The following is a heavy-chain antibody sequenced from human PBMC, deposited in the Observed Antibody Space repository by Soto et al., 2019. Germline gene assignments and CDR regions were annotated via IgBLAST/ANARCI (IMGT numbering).Heavy chain of an antibody. J-gene: IGHJ6*03. CDR2: IIPILGIA. CDR3: ARYPYCSGGSCYSGNYYYYMDV. CDR1: GGTFSSYT. D-gene: IGHD2-15*01. V-gene: IGHV1-69*02. Sequence: QVQLVQSGAEVKKPGSSVKVSCKASGGTFSSYTISWVRQAPGQGLEWMGRIIPILGIANYAQKFQGRVTITADKSTSTAYMERSSLRSEDTAVYYCARYPYCSGGSCYSGNYYYYMDVWGKGTTVTVSS.